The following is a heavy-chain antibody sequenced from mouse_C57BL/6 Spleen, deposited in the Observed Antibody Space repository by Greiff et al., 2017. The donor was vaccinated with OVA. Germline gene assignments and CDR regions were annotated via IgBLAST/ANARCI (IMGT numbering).Heavy chain of an antibody. J-gene: IGHJ3*01. Sequence: EVKLEESGAELVKPGASVKLSCTASGFNIKDYYMHWVKQRTEQGLEWIGRIDPEDGETKYAPKFQGKATITADTSSNTAYLQLSSLTSEDTAVYYGARVPPSSCDYWLSYWGQGTLVTVSA. CDR1: GFNIKDYY. CDR3: ARVPPSSCDYWLSY. D-gene: IGHD2-10*02. V-gene: IGHV14-2*01. CDR2: IDPEDGET.